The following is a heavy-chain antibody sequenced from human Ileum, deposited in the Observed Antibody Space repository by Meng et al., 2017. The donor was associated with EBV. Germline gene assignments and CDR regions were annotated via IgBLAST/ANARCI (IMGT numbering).Heavy chain of an antibody. CDR3: ALRPRQLLRGWFDS. J-gene: IGHJ5*01. D-gene: IGHD6-13*01. V-gene: IGHV2-5*01. Sequence: QITLKDSAPTVVKPHQTLTLTCTFSGFSLSTSGVGVGWIRQPPGKALEWLAMIYGQGDKHYSPSLTSRLTITKDTSKNQVVLTMTNMDSVDTATYYCALRPRQLLRGWFDSWGQGALVTVSS. CDR1: GFSLSTSGVG. CDR2: IYGQGDK.